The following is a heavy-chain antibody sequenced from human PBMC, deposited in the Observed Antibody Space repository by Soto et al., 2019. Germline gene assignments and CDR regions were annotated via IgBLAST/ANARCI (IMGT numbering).Heavy chain of an antibody. J-gene: IGHJ4*02. CDR1: GYNFNTYG. CDR2: ISGYNGYT. CDR3: ARYRDYSHTDADIDY. D-gene: IGHD3-16*01. Sequence: QVQLMQSGAEVRRPGTSMRISCTTSGYNFNTYGIIWVRQAPGQGLEWMGWISGYNGYTKYAQNFEDRVTLSTDPATSTAFLELRTLRSGDTAPYSCARYRDYSHTDADIDYWGQGTPGTVSS. V-gene: IGHV1-18*01.